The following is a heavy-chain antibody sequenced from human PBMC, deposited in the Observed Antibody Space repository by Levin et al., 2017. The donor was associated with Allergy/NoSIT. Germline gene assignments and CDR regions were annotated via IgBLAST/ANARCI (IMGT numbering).Heavy chain of an antibody. J-gene: IGHJ6*02. CDR3: ARGGYSSWYEYYYYYYGMDV. V-gene: IGHV3-33*01. CDR2: IWYDGSNK. Sequence: SGGSLRLSCAASGFTFSSYGMHWVRQAPGKGLEWVAVIWYDGSNKYYADSVKGRFTISRDNSKNTLYLQMNSLRAEDTAVYYCARGGYSSWYEYYYYYYGMDVWGQGTTVTVSS. D-gene: IGHD6-13*01. CDR1: GFTFSSYG.